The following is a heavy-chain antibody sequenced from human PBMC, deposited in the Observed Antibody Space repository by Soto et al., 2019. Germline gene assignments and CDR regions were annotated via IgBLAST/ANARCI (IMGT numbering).Heavy chain of an antibody. CDR3: ARTRTVRYFDY. V-gene: IGHV3-33*01. J-gene: IGHJ4*02. CDR2: IWYDRSNK. Sequence: GGSLRLSCAASGFTFSSYGMHWVRQAPGKGLEWVAVIWYDRSNKYYADSVKGRFTISRDNSKNTLYLQMNSLRAEDTAVYYCARTRTVRYFDYWGQGTLVTVSS. D-gene: IGHD4-17*01. CDR1: GFTFSSYG.